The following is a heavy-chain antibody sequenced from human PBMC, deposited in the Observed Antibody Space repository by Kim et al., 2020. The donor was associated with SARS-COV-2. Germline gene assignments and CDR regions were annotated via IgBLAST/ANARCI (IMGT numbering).Heavy chain of an antibody. CDR1: GFTFSSYA. J-gene: IGHJ4*02. V-gene: IGHV3-23*01. D-gene: IGHD6-13*01. CDR2: ISGSGGST. CDR3: AKDLQTFIAAAGTGDY. Sequence: GGSLRLSCAASGFTFSSYAMSWVRQAPGKGLEWVSAISGSGGSTYYADSVKGRFTISRDNSKNTLYLQMNSLRAEDTAVYYCAKDLQTFIAAAGTGDYWGQGTLVTVSS.